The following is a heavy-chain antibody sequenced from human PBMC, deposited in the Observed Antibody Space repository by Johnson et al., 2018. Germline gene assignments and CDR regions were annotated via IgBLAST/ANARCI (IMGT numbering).Heavy chain of an antibody. J-gene: IGHJ3*02. D-gene: IGHD3-10*01. CDR1: GFTFSSYW. Sequence: VQLVQSGGGLVQPGGSLRLPCAASGFTFSSYWMHLVRQAPGKGLMWVSRINSEGSDTNYADPVKGRFPIPRDNAKHTLNLQMHRLRAEDTAVYYCASGSGGSGSYYAFDIWGQGTMVTVSS. CDR2: INSEGSDT. CDR3: ASGSGGSGSYYAFDI. V-gene: IGHV3-74*02.